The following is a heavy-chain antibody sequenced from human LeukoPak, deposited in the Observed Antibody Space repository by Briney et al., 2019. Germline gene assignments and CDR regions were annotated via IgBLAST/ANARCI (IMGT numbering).Heavy chain of an antibody. CDR3: ARDRYSYGVFDY. CDR2: IGYDGSSK. D-gene: IGHD5-18*01. CDR1: GFTFNTYG. V-gene: IGHV3-30*02. J-gene: IGHJ4*02. Sequence: PGGSLRLSCAASGFTFNTYGMHWVRQAPGKGLEWVAFIGYDGSSKYYADSVKGRFTISRDNSKNTLYLQMNSLRAEDTAVYYCARDRYSYGVFDYWGQGTLVTVSS.